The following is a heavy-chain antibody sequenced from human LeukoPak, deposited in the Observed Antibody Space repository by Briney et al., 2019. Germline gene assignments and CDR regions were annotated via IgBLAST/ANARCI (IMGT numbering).Heavy chain of an antibody. D-gene: IGHD3-9*01. Sequence: GGSLRLSCAASGFTFSSYAMSWVRQAPGKGLEWVSAISGSGGSTFYADSVQGRFTISRDNSKNTLYLQMNSLRAEDTAVYYCAKVPFDWISSTNYYYYMDVWSKGTTVTVSS. J-gene: IGHJ6*03. CDR1: GFTFSSYA. CDR2: ISGSGGST. CDR3: AKVPFDWISSTNYYYYMDV. V-gene: IGHV3-23*01.